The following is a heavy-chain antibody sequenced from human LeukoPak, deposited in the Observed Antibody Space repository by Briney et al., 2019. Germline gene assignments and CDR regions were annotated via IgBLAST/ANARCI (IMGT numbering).Heavy chain of an antibody. Sequence: PGGSLRLSCAASGFTFSSYGMHWVRQAPGKGLEWVAFIRYDGSNKYYADSVKGRFTISRDNSKNTLYLQMNSLRAEDTAVYYCAKAEYGDYDLGLDYWGQGTLVTVSS. CDR1: GFTFSSYG. V-gene: IGHV3-30*02. D-gene: IGHD4-17*01. J-gene: IGHJ4*02. CDR3: AKAEYGDYDLGLDY. CDR2: IRYDGSNK.